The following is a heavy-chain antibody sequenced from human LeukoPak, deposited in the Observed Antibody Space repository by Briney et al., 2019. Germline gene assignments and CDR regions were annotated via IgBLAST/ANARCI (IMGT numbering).Heavy chain of an antibody. CDR1: GFTISSYW. CDR3: ARDLQGHGSYFVDYLDY. J-gene: IGHJ4*02. V-gene: IGHV3-74*01. CDR2: INSVGSYT. Sequence: GGSLRLSCAVSGFTISSYWMHWVRQAPGKGLVWVSRINSVGSYTNYADSVKGRFTTSRDNSKNTLYLQMNSLRAEDTAVYYCARDLQGHGSYFVDYLDYWGQGTLVTVSS. D-gene: IGHD1-26*01.